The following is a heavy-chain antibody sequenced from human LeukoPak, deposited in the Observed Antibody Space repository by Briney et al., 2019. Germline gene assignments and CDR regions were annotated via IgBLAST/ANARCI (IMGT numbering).Heavy chain of an antibody. D-gene: IGHD2-15*01. CDR2: ISSSSSYI. V-gene: IGHV3-21*01. Sequence: GGSLRLSCAASGLTFSSYSMNWVRQAPGKGLEWVSSISSSSSYIYYADSVKGRFTISRDNAKNSLYLQMNSLRAEDTAVYYCARGDVVVAAMLYYYYGMDVWGQGTTVTVSS. J-gene: IGHJ6*02. CDR1: GLTFSSYS. CDR3: ARGDVVVAAMLYYYYGMDV.